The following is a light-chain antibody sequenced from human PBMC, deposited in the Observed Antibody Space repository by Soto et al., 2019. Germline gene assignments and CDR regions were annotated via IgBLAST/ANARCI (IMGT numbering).Light chain of an antibody. CDR2: AAS. V-gene: IGKV1-39*01. CDR3: QQSYSTLWLT. J-gene: IGKJ4*01. CDR1: QSISSY. Sequence: DIQMTQSPSSLSASVGDRVTITCRASQSISSYLNWYQQKPGKAPELLIYAASSLQSGVPSRFSGSGSGTDFTLTISSLQPEDFATYYCQQSYSTLWLTFGGGTKVDIK.